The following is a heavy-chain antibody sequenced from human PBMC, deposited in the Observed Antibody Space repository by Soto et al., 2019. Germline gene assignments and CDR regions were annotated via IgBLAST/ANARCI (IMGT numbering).Heavy chain of an antibody. CDR2: ISSSSSYI. D-gene: IGHD3-3*01. CDR1: GFTFGSYS. J-gene: IGHJ3*02. Sequence: TGGALKISCATSGFTFGSYSVNWVRQAPGKGLEWGSSISSSSSYIYYADSVKGRFTISRDNAKNSLYLQMNSLRAEDTAVYYCARSYYDFWSGYYRNVHDAFDIWGQGTMVTVS. CDR3: ARSYYDFWSGYYRNVHDAFDI. V-gene: IGHV3-21*01.